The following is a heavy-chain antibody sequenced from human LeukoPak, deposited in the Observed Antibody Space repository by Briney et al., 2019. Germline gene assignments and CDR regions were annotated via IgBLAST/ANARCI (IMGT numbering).Heavy chain of an antibody. J-gene: IGHJ4*02. Sequence: AGGSLRLSCAASGFTFSGSAMHWVRQASGKGLEWVGRIRSKANSYATAYAASVKGRFTISRDDSKNTAYLQMNSLKTEDTAVYYCTSRGTVIAAADTQTSNYWGQGTLVTVSS. CDR3: TSRGTVIAAADTQTSNY. V-gene: IGHV3-73*01. CDR1: GFTFSGSA. D-gene: IGHD6-13*01. CDR2: IRSKANSYAT.